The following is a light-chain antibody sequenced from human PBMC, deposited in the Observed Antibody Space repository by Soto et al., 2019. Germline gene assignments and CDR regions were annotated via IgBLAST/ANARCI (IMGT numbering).Light chain of an antibody. Sequence: QLVLTQSPSASASLGASVTVTCTLSSGHSSNAVAWHQQQPEKGPRYLMRLNSDGSHSKGDGIPDRFTGSSSGADRYLTISSLQSEDEADYYCQTWGTGIAVFGGGTKLTVL. V-gene: IGLV4-69*01. J-gene: IGLJ3*02. CDR3: QTWGTGIAV. CDR2: LNSDGSH. CDR1: SGHSSNA.